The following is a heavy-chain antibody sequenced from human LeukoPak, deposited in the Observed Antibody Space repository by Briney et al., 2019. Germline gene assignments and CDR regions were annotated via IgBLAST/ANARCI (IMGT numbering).Heavy chain of an antibody. CDR3: ARDRGDWNYFDY. Sequence: ASVKVSCKASGYTLTSFAMHWVRQAPGQRLEWMGWINTGNDNTKYSQKFQGRVTITRDTSASTAYMELSSLRSEDTAVYYCARDRGDWNYFDYWGQGTLVTVSS. CDR2: INTGNDNT. V-gene: IGHV1-3*04. D-gene: IGHD1-1*01. CDR1: GYTLTSFA. J-gene: IGHJ4*02.